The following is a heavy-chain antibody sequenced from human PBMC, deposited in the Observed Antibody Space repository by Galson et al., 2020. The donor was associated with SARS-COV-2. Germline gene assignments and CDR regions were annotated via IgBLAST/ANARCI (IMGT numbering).Heavy chain of an antibody. CDR2: IHSSGTT. J-gene: IGHJ3*02. V-gene: IGHV4-61*02. CDR3: ARGPPGNAYDI. CDR1: GGSISSGDYY. Sequence: SQTLSLTCTVSGGSISSGDYYWYWIRQPAGKGLECIGRIHSSGTTYYNPTLESRVTIALDTSKNQFSLKQISVTAADTAVDYCARGPPGNAYDIWGQVTTVTVSS.